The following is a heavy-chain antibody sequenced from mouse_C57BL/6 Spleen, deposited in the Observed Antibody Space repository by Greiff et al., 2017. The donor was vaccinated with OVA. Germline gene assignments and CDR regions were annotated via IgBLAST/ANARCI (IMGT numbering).Heavy chain of an antibody. J-gene: IGHJ3*01. Sequence: QVQLKQPGAELVMPGASVKLSCKASGYTFTSYWMHWVKQRPGQGLEWIGEIDPSDSYTNYNQKFKGKSTLTVDKSSSTAYMQLSSLTSEDSAVYYCARGDGYYVYWGQGTLVTVSA. CDR3: ARGDGYYVY. CDR1: GYTFTSYW. D-gene: IGHD2-3*01. CDR2: IDPSDSYT. V-gene: IGHV1-69*01.